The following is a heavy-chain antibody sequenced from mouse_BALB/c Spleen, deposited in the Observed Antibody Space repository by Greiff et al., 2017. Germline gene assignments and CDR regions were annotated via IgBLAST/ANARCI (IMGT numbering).Heavy chain of an antibody. D-gene: IGHD2-10*02. Sequence: QVQLQQSGAELVRPGASVTLSCKASGYTFTDYEMHWVKQTPVHGLEWIGAIDPETGGTAYNQKFKGKATLTADKSSSTAYMELRSLTSEDSAVYYCTRGGYGNYGYYAMDYWGQGTSVTVSS. J-gene: IGHJ4*01. V-gene: IGHV1-15*01. CDR2: IDPETGGT. CDR1: GYTFTDYE. CDR3: TRGGYGNYGYYAMDY.